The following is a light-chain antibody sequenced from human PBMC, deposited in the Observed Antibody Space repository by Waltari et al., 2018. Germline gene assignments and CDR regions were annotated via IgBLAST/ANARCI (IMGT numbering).Light chain of an antibody. Sequence: QAVVTQEPSLTVSPGGTVTLTCGSSTGAVTSGHYPYWFQQKPCQVPRTLIYDTSNKHSWTPARFSGSLLGGKAALTLSGAQPEDEAEYYCLLWYSGPRWVFGGGTKLSVL. J-gene: IGLJ3*02. CDR1: TGAVTSGHY. V-gene: IGLV7-46*01. CDR3: LLWYSGPRWV. CDR2: DTS.